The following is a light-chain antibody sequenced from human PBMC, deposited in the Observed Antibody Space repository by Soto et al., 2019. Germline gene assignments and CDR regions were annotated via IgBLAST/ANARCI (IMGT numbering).Light chain of an antibody. CDR1: SSDVGGYNF. CDR3: SSYSGTNNYV. V-gene: IGLV2-8*01. Sequence: QSVLTQPPSASGTPGQRVTISCTGTSSDVGGYNFVSWYQQHPGKAPKLIIYEVTKRPSGVPDRFSGSKSGNTASLTVSGLQAEDEADYYCSSYSGTNNYVFGTGTKLTVL. CDR2: EVT. J-gene: IGLJ1*01.